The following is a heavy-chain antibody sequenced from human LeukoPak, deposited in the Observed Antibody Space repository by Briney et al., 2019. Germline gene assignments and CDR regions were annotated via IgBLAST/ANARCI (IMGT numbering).Heavy chain of an antibody. V-gene: IGHV4-39*01. CDR3: ARGYSSSGGWFDP. D-gene: IGHD6-13*01. CDR1: GGSISSYY. Sequence: SETLSLTCTVSGGSISSYYWSWIRQPPGKGLEWIGSIYYSGSTYYNPSLKSRVTISVDTSKNQFSLKLSSVTAADTAVYYCARGYSSSGGWFDPWGQGTLVTVSS. CDR2: IYYSGST. J-gene: IGHJ5*02.